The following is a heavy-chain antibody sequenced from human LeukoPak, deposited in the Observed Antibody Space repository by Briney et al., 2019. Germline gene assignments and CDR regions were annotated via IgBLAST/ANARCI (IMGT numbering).Heavy chain of an antibody. Sequence: PGGSLRLSCATPRFSFSKYWMHWVRQTPGEGLVWVSRIKEGGTYTSYADSVKGRFTISRDNARNTVFLQMNSQRTEDTAVYYCASDFDMGITPGDDFDFWGQGTLVTVSS. CDR2: IKEGGTYT. CDR1: RFSFSKYW. D-gene: IGHD3-9*01. J-gene: IGHJ4*02. CDR3: ASDFDMGITPGDDFDF. V-gene: IGHV3-74*01.